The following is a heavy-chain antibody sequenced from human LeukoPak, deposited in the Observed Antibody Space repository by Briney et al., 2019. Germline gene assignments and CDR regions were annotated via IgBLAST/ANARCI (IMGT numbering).Heavy chain of an antibody. CDR1: GYTFTSYG. Sequence: VASVKVSCKASGYTFTSYGISWVRQAPGQGLEWMGWISAYNDNTNYAQKLQGRVTMTTDTSTSTAYMELRSLRSDDTAVYYCARVRYDILTGYSYFDYWGQGTLVTVSS. V-gene: IGHV1-18*01. CDR3: ARVRYDILTGYSYFDY. D-gene: IGHD3-9*01. J-gene: IGHJ4*02. CDR2: ISAYNDNT.